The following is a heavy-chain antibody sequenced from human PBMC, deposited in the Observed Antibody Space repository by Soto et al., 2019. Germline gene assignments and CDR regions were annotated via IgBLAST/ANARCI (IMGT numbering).Heavy chain of an antibody. CDR2: IYHSGFT. CDR3: ARDEYYDSTGNFDY. J-gene: IGHJ4*02. Sequence: PSETLSLTCTVSGGSITSYYWSWIRRPPGKGLEWIGYIYHSGFTNYNPSLKSRVTISVDTSKNQFSLKLSSVTAADTAVYYCARDEYYDSTGNFDYWGQGTLVTVSS. CDR1: GGSITSYY. D-gene: IGHD3-22*01. V-gene: IGHV4-59*01.